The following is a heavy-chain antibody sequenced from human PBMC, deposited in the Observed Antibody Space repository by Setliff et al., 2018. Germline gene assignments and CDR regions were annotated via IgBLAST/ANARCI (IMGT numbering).Heavy chain of an antibody. Sequence: ASVKVSCKASGYSLSNYVMNWVRQAPGQGLEWMGWINTKTGDPTYAQGYTGRFAFSLDTSDSATYLDISNLKAEDTAIYYCARADHLVTTTFDYWGQGTLVTVSS. J-gene: IGHJ4*01. CDR2: INTKTGDP. CDR1: GYSLSNYV. V-gene: IGHV7-4-1*02. D-gene: IGHD4-17*01. CDR3: ARADHLVTTTFDY.